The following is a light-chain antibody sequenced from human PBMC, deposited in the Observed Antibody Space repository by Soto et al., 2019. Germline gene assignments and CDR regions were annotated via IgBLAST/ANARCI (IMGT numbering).Light chain of an antibody. CDR1: TSDVGGYNY. CDR2: EVS. V-gene: IGLV2-8*01. J-gene: IGLJ2*01. CDR3: SSYAGSNNLV. Sequence: QSVLTQPPSASGSPGQSVTISCTGTTSDVGGYNYVSWYQQHPGKAPKLMIYEVSKRPSGVPDRFAGSKSGNTASLTVSGLQADDEADYYCSSYAGSNNLVFGGVTKLTVL.